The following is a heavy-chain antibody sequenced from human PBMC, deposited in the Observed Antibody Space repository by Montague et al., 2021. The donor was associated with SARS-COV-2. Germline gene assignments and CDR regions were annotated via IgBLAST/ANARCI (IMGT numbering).Heavy chain of an antibody. J-gene: IGHJ3*02. D-gene: IGHD3-22*01. CDR1: GGSISSGGYY. CDR3: ARARITMIVVVNAFDI. CDR2: IYYSGST. V-gene: IGHV4-31*03. Sequence: TLSLTCTVSGGSISSGGYYWSWIRQHPGKGLEWIGYIYYSGSTYYNPSLKSRVTISVDTSKNQFSLKLSSVTAADTAVYYCARARITMIVVVNAFDIWGQGTMVAVSS.